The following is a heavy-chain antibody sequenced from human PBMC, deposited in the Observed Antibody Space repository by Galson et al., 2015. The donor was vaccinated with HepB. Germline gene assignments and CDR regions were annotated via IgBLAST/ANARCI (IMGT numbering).Heavy chain of an antibody. CDR2: IKQDGSEK. D-gene: IGHD2-2*01. J-gene: IGHJ5*02. V-gene: IGHV3-7*03. CDR1: GFTFSSYW. Sequence: SLRLSCAASGFTFSSYWMSWVRQAPGKGLEWVANIKQDGSEKYYVDSVKGRFTISRDNAKNSLYLQMNSLRAEDTAVYYCARDFRPPLVVPAAIMGRVHWFDPWGQGTLVTVSS. CDR3: ARDFRPPLVVPAAIMGRVHWFDP.